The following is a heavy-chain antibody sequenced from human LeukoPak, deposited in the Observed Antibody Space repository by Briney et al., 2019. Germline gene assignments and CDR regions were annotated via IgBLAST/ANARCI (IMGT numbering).Heavy chain of an antibody. CDR3: ARDWGSITYCSGGSCYSYYYYYYMDV. D-gene: IGHD2-15*01. V-gene: IGHV3-30*03. CDR2: ISYDGSNK. CDR1: GFTFSSYG. Sequence: GGSLRLSCAASGFTFSSYGMHWVRQAPGKGLEWVAVISYDGSNKYYADSVKGRFTISRDNSKNTLYLQMNSLRAEDTAVYYCARDWGSITYCSGGSCYSYYYYYYMDVWGKGTTVTVSS. J-gene: IGHJ6*03.